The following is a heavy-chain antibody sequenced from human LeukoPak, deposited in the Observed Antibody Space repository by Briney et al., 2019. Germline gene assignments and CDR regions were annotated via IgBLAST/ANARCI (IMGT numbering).Heavy chain of an antibody. CDR1: GDTLTELS. V-gene: IGHV1-24*01. CDR3: ATAVPGEMATIGIFDY. D-gene: IGHD5-24*01. CDR2: FDPEEGET. Sequence: GASVKVSCKVSGDTLTELSMHWVRQAHGKGLELMGSFDPEEGETIYAQRFQGRVTMTEDTSTDTAYMELSSLRSEDTAVYYCATAVPGEMATIGIFDYWGQGTLVTVSS. J-gene: IGHJ4*02.